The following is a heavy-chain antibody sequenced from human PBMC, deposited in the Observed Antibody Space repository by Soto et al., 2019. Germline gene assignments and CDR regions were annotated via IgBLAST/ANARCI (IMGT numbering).Heavy chain of an antibody. CDR3: LRGASGYGNFDY. CDR2: IYTTT. D-gene: IGHD5-12*01. J-gene: IGHJ4*02. V-gene: IGHV3-74*01. Sequence: GGSLRLSCVASGFTLSDHWMHWVRQRPGKGLEWVSRIYTTTNYADSVKGRFIISRDSAKDTLYLQMNDLRDEVTAVYYCLRGASGYGNFDYWGRGILVTVSS. CDR1: GFTLSDHW.